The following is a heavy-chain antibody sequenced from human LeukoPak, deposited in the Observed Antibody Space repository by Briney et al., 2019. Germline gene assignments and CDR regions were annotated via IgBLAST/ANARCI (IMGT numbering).Heavy chain of an antibody. CDR3: ARQYIDILTGYHRGELYWYFDL. V-gene: IGHV4-38-2*01. CDR1: GFTFSSYA. Sequence: AGGSLRLSCAASGFTFSSYAMSWVRQAPGKGLEWIGSIYYSGSTYYNPSLKSRVTISLETSKNQFSLKLSSVTAADTAVYYCARQYIDILTGYHRGELYWYFDLWGRGTLVTVSS. CDR2: IYYSGST. J-gene: IGHJ2*01. D-gene: IGHD3-9*01.